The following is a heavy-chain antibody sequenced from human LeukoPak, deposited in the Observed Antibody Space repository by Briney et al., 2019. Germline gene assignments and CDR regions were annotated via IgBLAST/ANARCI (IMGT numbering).Heavy chain of an antibody. CDR1: GFTFSNHW. Sequence: GGSLRLSCVASGFTFSNHWMHWVRQVPGKGLAWVSRIDGGGSSTSYADSVKGRFSISRDNGENTLYLQMNSLRVEDTAVYYCARGPGSSGGAYVGDYWGHGTLVTVSS. J-gene: IGHJ4*01. CDR2: IDGGGSST. CDR3: ARGPGSSGGAYVGDY. D-gene: IGHD3-22*01. V-gene: IGHV3-74*01.